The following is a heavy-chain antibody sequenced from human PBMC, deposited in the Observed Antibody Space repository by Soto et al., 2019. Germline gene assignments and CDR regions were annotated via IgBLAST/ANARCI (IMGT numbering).Heavy chain of an antibody. CDR3: TRGDSSSWRPHLDY. J-gene: IGHJ4*02. Sequence: QVQLQESGPGLVRPSETLSLTCTVSGASIRSYYWSWIRQPPGKGLEWIGFIHHSGSTNYNPSLKSRLTMSVDTSKNQFSLKLSSVTAADTAVYYCTRGDSSSWRPHLDYWGQGTLVTVSS. V-gene: IGHV4-59*01. D-gene: IGHD6-13*01. CDR1: GASIRSYY. CDR2: IHHSGST.